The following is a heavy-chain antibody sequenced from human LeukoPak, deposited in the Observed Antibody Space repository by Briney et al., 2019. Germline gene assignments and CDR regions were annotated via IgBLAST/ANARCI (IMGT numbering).Heavy chain of an antibody. V-gene: IGHV3-30*02. Sequence: GGSLRLSFAASGFTFSRLGMQWVRQAPGKGLEWVAVIHNDGTQGQYADSVKGRFTISKDNSQNTLYLQMNNLRDDDTAVYYCAKEGDEFRGYLDVWGKGTTVTVSS. J-gene: IGHJ6*03. CDR3: AKEGDEFRGYLDV. D-gene: IGHD3-16*01. CDR1: GFTFSRLG. CDR2: IHNDGTQG.